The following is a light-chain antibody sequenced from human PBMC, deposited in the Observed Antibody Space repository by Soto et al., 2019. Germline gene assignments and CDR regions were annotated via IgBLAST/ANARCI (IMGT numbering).Light chain of an antibody. V-gene: IGKV3-15*01. CDR2: GAS. CDR1: QSVRSN. Sequence: EIVMTQSPATLSVSLGETATLSCRASQSVRSNLAWYQQKPGQAPRLLIYGASTRANGIPARFSGSGSGTEFTLPISSLQSEDFAVYYCQQCNDWPPLTFGGGTKVEIK. CDR3: QQCNDWPPLT. J-gene: IGKJ4*02.